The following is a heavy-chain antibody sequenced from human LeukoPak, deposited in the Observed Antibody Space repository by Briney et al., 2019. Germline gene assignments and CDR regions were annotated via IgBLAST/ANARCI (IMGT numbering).Heavy chain of an antibody. J-gene: IGHJ4*02. CDR3: ARPSREWELLGEFDY. D-gene: IGHD1-26*01. CDR1: GYTFTGYY. CDR2: INPNSGGT. V-gene: IGHV1-2*02. Sequence: ASVKVSCKASGYTFTGYYIHWVRQAPGQGLEWMGWINPNSGGTNYAQKFQGRVTISVDTSKNQFSLKLSSVTAADTAVYYCARPSREWELLGEFDYWGQGTLVTVSP.